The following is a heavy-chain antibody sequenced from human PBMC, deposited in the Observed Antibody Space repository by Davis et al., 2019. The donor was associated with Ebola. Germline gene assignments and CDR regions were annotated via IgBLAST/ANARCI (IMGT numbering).Heavy chain of an antibody. CDR3: ARRGAYGYSLVDY. CDR1: GFTFTSYC. Sequence: GESLNISCKGSGFTFTSYCIGWVRQTPGKGLEWMGIIPSGDSDTSYSPSFQGQFTISADKSISTAYLQWSSQKASDTAMYYCARRGAYGYSLVDYWGQGTLVTVSS. CDR2: IPSGDSDT. D-gene: IGHD5-18*01. J-gene: IGHJ4*02. V-gene: IGHV5-51*01.